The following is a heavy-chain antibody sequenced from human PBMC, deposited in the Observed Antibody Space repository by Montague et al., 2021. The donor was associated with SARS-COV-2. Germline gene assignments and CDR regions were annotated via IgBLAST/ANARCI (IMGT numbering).Heavy chain of an antibody. D-gene: IGHD6-13*01. CDR1: GFSLSTSGVG. CDR2: IYWDDDK. J-gene: IGHJ5*02. CDR3: AHRPSIAAAGTFRFDP. V-gene: IGHV2-5*02. Sequence: PALVKPTQTLTLTCTFSGFSLSTSGVGVGWIRQPPGKALEWLALIYWDDDKRYSPFLKSRLTITKDTSKNQVVLTVTNMDPVDTATYYCAHRPSIAAAGTFRFDPWGQGTLVTVSS.